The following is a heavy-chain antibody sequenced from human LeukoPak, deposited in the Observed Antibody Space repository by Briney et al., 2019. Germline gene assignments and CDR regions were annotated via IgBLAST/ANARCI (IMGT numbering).Heavy chain of an antibody. CDR3: ARDLGYDFWSAPDY. CDR1: GFTFSSYA. Sequence: GGSLRLSCAASGFTFSSYAMHWVRQAPGKGLEYVSAISSNGGSTYYANSVKGRFTISRDNSKNTLYLQMGSLRAEDMAVYYCARDLGYDFWSAPDYWGQGTLVTVSS. J-gene: IGHJ4*02. V-gene: IGHV3-64*01. CDR2: ISSNGGST. D-gene: IGHD3-3*01.